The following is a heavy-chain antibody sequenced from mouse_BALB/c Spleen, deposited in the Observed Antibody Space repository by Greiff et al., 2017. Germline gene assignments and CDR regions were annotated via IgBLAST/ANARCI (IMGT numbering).Heavy chain of an antibody. J-gene: IGHJ2*01. Sequence: VQLQQSGAELVKPGASVKLSCTASGFNIKDTYMHWVKQRPEQGLEWIGRIDPANGNTKYDPKFQGKATITADTSSNTAYLQLSSLTSEDTAVYYCASTTVRYYFDYWGQGTTLTVSS. D-gene: IGHD1-1*01. V-gene: IGHV14-3*02. CDR3: ASTTVRYYFDY. CDR2: IDPANGNT. CDR1: GFNIKDTY.